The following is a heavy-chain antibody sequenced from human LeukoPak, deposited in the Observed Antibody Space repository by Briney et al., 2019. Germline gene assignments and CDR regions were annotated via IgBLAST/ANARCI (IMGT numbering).Heavy chain of an antibody. CDR3: ARANFLYCSSTTCLFDY. Sequence: ASVKVSCKASGYTFTDYYMHWVRQAPEQGFEWMGWINPNDGDTNYAQKFQGRVTMTRDTSISTAHMEVSRLRSDDTAMYYCARANFLYCSSTTCLFDYWGQGTLVTVSS. J-gene: IGHJ4*02. CDR2: INPNDGDT. CDR1: GYTFTDYY. D-gene: IGHD2-2*01. V-gene: IGHV1-2*02.